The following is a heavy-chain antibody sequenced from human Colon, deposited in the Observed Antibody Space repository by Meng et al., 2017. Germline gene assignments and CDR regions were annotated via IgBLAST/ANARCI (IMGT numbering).Heavy chain of an antibody. Sequence: SETLSLTCTVSGGSISPYYWSWIRQPPGKGLEYIGYIYHSGSINYNPSLQSRVTISFATSENQFSLKLTPVTVADTAVYYCARSGDTNGYSYWDFGHWGQGMLVTVSS. D-gene: IGHD3-22*01. CDR2: IYHSGSI. J-gene: IGHJ4*02. CDR3: ARSGDTNGYSYWDFGH. CDR1: GGSISPYY. V-gene: IGHV4-59*01.